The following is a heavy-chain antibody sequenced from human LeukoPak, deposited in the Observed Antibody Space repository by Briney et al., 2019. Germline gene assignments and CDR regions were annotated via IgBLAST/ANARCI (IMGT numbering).Heavy chain of an antibody. D-gene: IGHD6-13*01. Sequence: GGSLRLSCAASGFTFSSYAMSWVRQAPGKGLEWVSSISSSSSYIYYADSVKGRFTISRDNAKNSLYLQMNSLRAEDTAVYYCARVLPRQQLAQTYYYYGMDVWGQGTTVTVSS. CDR2: ISSSSSYI. CDR3: ARVLPRQQLAQTYYYYGMDV. V-gene: IGHV3-21*01. J-gene: IGHJ6*02. CDR1: GFTFSSYA.